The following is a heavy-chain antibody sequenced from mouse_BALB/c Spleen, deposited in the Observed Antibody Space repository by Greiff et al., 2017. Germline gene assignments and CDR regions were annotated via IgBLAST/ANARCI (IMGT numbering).Heavy chain of an antibody. Sequence: VKLVESGPGLVAPSQSLSITCTVSGFSLTSYGVHWVRQPPGKGLEWLGVIWAGGSTNYNSALMSRLSISKDNSKSQVFLKMNSLQTDDTAMYYCARGRGSREYYAMDYWGQGTSVTVSS. CDR2: IWAGGST. CDR1: GFSLTSYG. CDR3: ARGRGSREYYAMDY. J-gene: IGHJ4*01. D-gene: IGHD1-1*01. V-gene: IGHV2-9*02.